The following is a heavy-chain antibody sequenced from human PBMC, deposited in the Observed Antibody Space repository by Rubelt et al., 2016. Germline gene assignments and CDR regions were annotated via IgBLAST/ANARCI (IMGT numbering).Heavy chain of an antibody. J-gene: IGHJ5*02. D-gene: IGHD3-3*01. CDR1: GYTFTSYD. V-gene: IGHV1-8*01. Sequence: QVQLVQSGAEVKKPGASVKVSCKASGYTFTSYDINWVRQATGQGLEWIGWMNPHSGNTGYAQKFQGRVTMTRDTSISTAYMELSSLRSEDTAVYYCARMVNDFWSGYHNWFDPWGQGTLVTVSS. CDR3: ARMVNDFWSGYHNWFDP. CDR2: MNPHSGNT.